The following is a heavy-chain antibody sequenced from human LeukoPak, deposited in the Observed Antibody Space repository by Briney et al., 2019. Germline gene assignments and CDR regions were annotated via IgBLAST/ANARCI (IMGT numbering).Heavy chain of an antibody. J-gene: IGHJ2*01. CDR1: GFTFSSVS. CDR3: AKEYAHDNWFFEL. Sequence: GGSVRLSCAASGFTFSSVSLHWVRQAPGQGPEWVAVISFDGRVKHYGDSVKGRFTISRDNSKNTVYLEMNSLRAEDTAVYYCAKEYAHDNWFFELWGRGTLVTVSA. D-gene: IGHD2-8*01. CDR2: ISFDGRVK. V-gene: IGHV3-30*18.